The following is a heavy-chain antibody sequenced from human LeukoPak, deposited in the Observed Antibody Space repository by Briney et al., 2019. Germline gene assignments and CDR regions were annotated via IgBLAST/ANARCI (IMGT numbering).Heavy chain of an antibody. J-gene: IGHJ4*02. Sequence: SQTLSLTCTVSGGSISSGGYYWSWIRQPPGKGLEWIGYIHYSGSTNYNPSLKSRVTISVDTSKNQFSLKLSSVTAADTAVYYCARGCGSTSCYAADYWGQGTLVTVSS. CDR3: ARGCGSTSCYAADY. D-gene: IGHD2-2*01. CDR2: IHYSGST. V-gene: IGHV4-61*08. CDR1: GGSISSGGYY.